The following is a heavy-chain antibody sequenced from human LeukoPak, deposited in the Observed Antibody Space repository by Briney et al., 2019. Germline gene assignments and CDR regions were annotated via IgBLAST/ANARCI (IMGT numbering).Heavy chain of an antibody. Sequence: SSETLSLTCAVYGGSFSGYYWSWIRQPPGKGLEWIGSIYHSGSTYYNPSLKSRVTISVDTSKNQFSLKLSSVTATDTAVYYCARDSRYDFDYWGQGTLVTVSS. CDR1: GGSFSGYY. CDR3: ARDSRYDFDY. D-gene: IGHD2-2*01. CDR2: IYHSGST. J-gene: IGHJ4*02. V-gene: IGHV4-34*01.